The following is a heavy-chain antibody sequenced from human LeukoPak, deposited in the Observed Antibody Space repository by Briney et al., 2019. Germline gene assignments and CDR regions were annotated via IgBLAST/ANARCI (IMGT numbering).Heavy chain of an antibody. J-gene: IGHJ6*02. CDR1: GFTFSSYS. CDR3: ARPLYASYYYGMDV. CDR2: ISSSSSYI. Sequence: GGSLRLSCAASGFTFSSYSMNWVRQSPGQGLESVSSISSSSSYIYYADSVKGRFTISRDNAKNSLYLQMNSLRAEDTAVYYCARPLYASYYYGMDVWGQGTTVTVSS. D-gene: IGHD2-2*02. V-gene: IGHV3-21*01.